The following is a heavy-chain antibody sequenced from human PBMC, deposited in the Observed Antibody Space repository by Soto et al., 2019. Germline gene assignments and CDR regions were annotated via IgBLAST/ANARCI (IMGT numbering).Heavy chain of an antibody. J-gene: IGHJ5*02. CDR3: ARDLWGVGATPYWFDP. Sequence: SETLSLTCTVSGGSISSGGYYWSWIRQHPGKGLEWIGYIYYSGSTYYNPSLKSRVTISVETSKNQFSLKLSSMTAADTAVYYCARDLWGVGATPYWFDPWGQGTLVTVSS. CDR2: IYYSGST. CDR1: GGSISSGGYY. V-gene: IGHV4-31*03. D-gene: IGHD1-26*01.